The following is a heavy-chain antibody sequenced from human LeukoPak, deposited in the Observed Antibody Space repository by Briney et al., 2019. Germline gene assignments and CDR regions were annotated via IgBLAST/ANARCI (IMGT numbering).Heavy chain of an antibody. D-gene: IGHD6-19*01. CDR3: ARASLAVAGTDY. CDR2: INTDGSTT. J-gene: IGHJ4*02. CDR1: GFTFSSYW. V-gene: IGHV3-74*01. Sequence: QPGGSLRLSCAVSGFTFSSYWMHWVRQVPGKGLVWVSRINTDGSTTTYADSVKGRFTISRDNAKNSLYLQMNSLRTEDTAVYYCARASLAVAGTDYWGQGTLVTVSS.